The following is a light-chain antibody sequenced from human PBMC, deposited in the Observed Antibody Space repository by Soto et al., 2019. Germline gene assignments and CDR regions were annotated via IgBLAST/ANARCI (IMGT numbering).Light chain of an antibody. V-gene: IGLV2-14*01. Sequence: SALTQPASVSGSPGQPITISCTGTSSDVGGYNYVSWYQQHPGKAPKLMIYEVSNRPSGVSNRFSGSKSGNTASLTISGLQAEDEADYYCSSYTSSSTYVFGTGTKVTAL. CDR2: EVS. J-gene: IGLJ1*01. CDR3: SSYTSSSTYV. CDR1: SSDVGGYNY.